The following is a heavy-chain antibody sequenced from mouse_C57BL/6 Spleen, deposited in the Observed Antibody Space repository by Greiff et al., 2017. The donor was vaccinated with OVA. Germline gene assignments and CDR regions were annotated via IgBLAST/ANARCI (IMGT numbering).Heavy chain of an antibody. D-gene: IGHD1-1*01. CDR1: GYTFTSYW. Sequence: VQLQQPGAELVRPGSSVKLSCKASGYTFTSYWMHWVKQRPIQGLEWIGNIDPSDSETHYNQKFKDKATLTVDKSSSTAYMQLSSLTSEDSAVYYCARRGPITTDYFDYWGQGTTLTVSS. V-gene: IGHV1-52*01. CDR2: IDPSDSET. CDR3: ARRGPITTDYFDY. J-gene: IGHJ2*01.